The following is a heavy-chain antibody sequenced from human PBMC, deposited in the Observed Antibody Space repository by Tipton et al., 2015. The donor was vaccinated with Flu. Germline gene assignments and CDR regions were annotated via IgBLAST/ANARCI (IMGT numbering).Heavy chain of an antibody. D-gene: IGHD2-21*01. J-gene: IGHJ4*02. Sequence: GSLRLSCAASGFTFSSYWMSWVRQAPGKGLEWVANIKQDGSVKYYVDSVKGRFTISRDNAKNSLYLQMNSLRAEDTALYYCVRQIGGGDCYWGQGTLVTVSS. CDR3: VRQIGGGDCY. CDR2: IKQDGSVK. CDR1: GFTFSSYW. V-gene: IGHV3-7*03.